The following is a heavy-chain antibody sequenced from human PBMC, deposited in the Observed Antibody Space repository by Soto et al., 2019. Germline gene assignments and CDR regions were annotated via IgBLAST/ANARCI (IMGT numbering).Heavy chain of an antibody. CDR1: GYTFSDYY. CDR2: INPNSGGT. Sequence: ASVKFSCKASGYTFSDYYIHWVRQAPGQGLEWMGWINPNSGGTKYAPKFQGGVTMTRDTSITTAYMELSRLRSGDTAVYYCAREQATEKPEGVDFWGQGTLVTVSS. V-gene: IGHV1-2*02. J-gene: IGHJ4*02. D-gene: IGHD1-1*01. CDR3: AREQATEKPEGVDF.